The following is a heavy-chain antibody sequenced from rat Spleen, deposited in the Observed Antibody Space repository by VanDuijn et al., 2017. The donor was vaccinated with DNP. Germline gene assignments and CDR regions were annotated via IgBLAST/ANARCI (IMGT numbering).Heavy chain of an antibody. D-gene: IGHD1-6*01. J-gene: IGHJ2*01. CDR1: GYSISRTY. Sequence: EVQLQESGPGLLKPSQSLSLTCSVTGYSISRTYWGWIRKFPGNKMEWVGHIGYSGSTTYNPSLKSRISITRDTSKNQFFLQLNSVITEDTATYYCARRKNYGLSYYFDYWGQGVMVTVSS. CDR3: ARRKNYGLSYYFDY. V-gene: IGHV3-1*01. CDR2: IGYSGST.